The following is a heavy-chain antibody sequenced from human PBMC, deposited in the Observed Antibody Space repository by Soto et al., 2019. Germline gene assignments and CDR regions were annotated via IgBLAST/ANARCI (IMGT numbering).Heavy chain of an antibody. CDR1: GCSLSSYY. Sequence: GTPSLTCPVSGCSLSSYYVSWVRQPPGKGLEWIGYIYYSGSTNYNPSLKSRVTISVDTSKNQFSLKLSSVTAADTAVYYCARATRGNFDYWGQGTLVTVSS. CDR2: IYYSGST. V-gene: IGHV4-59*01. CDR3: ARATRGNFDY. J-gene: IGHJ4*02.